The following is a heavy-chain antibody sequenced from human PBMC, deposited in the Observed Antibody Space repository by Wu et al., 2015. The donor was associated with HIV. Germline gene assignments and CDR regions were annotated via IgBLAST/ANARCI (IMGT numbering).Heavy chain of an antibody. CDR3: ARDQSRXTIFGVDAFDI. CDR2: ISAYNGNT. V-gene: IGHV1-18*01. D-gene: IGHD3-3*01. J-gene: IGHJ3*02. CDR1: GYTFTSYG. Sequence: QVQLVQSGAEVKKPGASVKVSCKASGYTFTSYGISWVRQAPGQGLEWMGWISAYNGNTNYAQKLQGRVTMTTDTSTSTAYMELRSLRSDDTAVYYCARDQSRXTIFGVDAFDIWGQGTMVTVSS.